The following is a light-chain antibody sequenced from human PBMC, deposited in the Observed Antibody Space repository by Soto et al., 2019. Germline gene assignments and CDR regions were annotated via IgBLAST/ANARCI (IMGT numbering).Light chain of an antibody. CDR3: QQYMSYS. Sequence: DIQLTQSPSTLPASVGYRLTITCRASQSISNWLACYQQTPGTAPKLLIYHAPTLESGVPSRFSGSGSGTEFTLTISSLQPDDFATYYCQQYMSYSFGQGTKVDIK. J-gene: IGKJ1*01. CDR2: HAP. CDR1: QSISNW. V-gene: IGKV1-5*01.